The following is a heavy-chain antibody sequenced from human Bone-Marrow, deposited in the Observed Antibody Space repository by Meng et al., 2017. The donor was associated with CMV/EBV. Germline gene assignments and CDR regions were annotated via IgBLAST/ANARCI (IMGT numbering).Heavy chain of an antibody. CDR1: GFTFSSYW. V-gene: IGHV3-74*01. CDR2: INSDGSST. CDR3: ERVRGSVRCVCYYCDMDV. Sequence: GESLKISCAASGFTFSSYWMHWVRQAPGKGLVWVSRINSDGSSTSYADSVKGRFTISRDNAKNTLYLQMNSLSAEETAVYYCERVRGSVRCVCYYCDMDVWGQGTTVTVSS. D-gene: IGHD5/OR15-5a*01. J-gene: IGHJ6*02.